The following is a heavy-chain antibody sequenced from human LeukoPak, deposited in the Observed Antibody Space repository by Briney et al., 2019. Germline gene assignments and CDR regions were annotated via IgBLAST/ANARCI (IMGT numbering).Heavy chain of an antibody. Sequence: SETLSLTCGVSGGSISTTNWWTWVRQPPGEGLEWIGEVHLSGRTHYNPSLESRVTMSVDMSENHTSLRLTSVTAADTAIYFCARYYYDGNTSFYSLDYWGQGTLVTVSS. CDR1: GGSISTTNW. J-gene: IGHJ4*02. V-gene: IGHV4-4*02. CDR3: ARYYYDGNTSFYSLDY. D-gene: IGHD3-22*01. CDR2: VHLSGRT.